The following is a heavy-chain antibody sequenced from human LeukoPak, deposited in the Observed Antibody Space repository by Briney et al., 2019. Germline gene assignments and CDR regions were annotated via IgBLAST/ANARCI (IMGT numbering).Heavy chain of an antibody. CDR2: IVSRSADT. V-gene: IGHV1-2*02. CDR1: GYSFTAHH. J-gene: IGHJ4*02. D-gene: IGHD6-25*01. Sequence: ASVKVSCKPSGYSFTAHHIHWMRQAPGQGLEWVGWIVSRSADTNYAQRFQGRVTMTRDTSISTVYMELSGLTSDDTAVYYCAVSIQAASIPAVDYWGQGAPVTVSS. CDR3: AVSIQAASIPAVDY.